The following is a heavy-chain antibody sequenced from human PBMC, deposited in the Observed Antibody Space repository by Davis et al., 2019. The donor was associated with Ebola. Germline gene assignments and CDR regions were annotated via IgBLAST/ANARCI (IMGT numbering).Heavy chain of an antibody. CDR1: GGSISSGDYY. CDR3: ARGPFYGSGIDS. CDR2: IYYSGST. V-gene: IGHV4-61*08. D-gene: IGHD3-10*01. J-gene: IGHJ4*02. Sequence: SETLSLTCTVSGGSISSGDYYWSWVRQPPGKGLEWIGYIYYSGSTNYNPSLKSRVTISVDTSKNQFSLKLSSVTAADTAVYYCARGPFYGSGIDSWGQGTLVTVSS.